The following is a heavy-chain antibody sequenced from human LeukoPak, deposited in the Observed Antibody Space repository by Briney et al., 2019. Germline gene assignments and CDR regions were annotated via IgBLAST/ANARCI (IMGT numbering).Heavy chain of an antibody. Sequence: PSETLSLTCTVSGGSISNYYWSWIRQPAGKGLEWIGHIHTSGSTNYNPSLKSRVAISVDTSKNQFSLKVTSMTAADTAVYYCARFLPDLWGRGTLVPVSA. J-gene: IGHJ2*01. V-gene: IGHV4-4*07. CDR1: GGSISNYY. CDR2: IHTSGST. CDR3: ARFLPDL.